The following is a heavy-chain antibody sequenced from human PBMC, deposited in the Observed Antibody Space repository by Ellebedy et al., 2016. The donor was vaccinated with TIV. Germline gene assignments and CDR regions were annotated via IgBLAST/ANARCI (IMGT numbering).Heavy chain of an antibody. CDR2: IYYSGST. D-gene: IGHD6-6*01. CDR1: GDSISSSSYY. Sequence: MPSETLSLTCTVSGDSISSSSYYWGWIRQLPGKGLEWIGSIYYSGSTYYNPSLKSRVTISVDTSKNQFSMNLSSVTAADTAVYYCARGCGIAARGKSWFDPWGQGTLVTVSS. J-gene: IGHJ5*02. V-gene: IGHV4-39*07. CDR3: ARGCGIAARGKSWFDP.